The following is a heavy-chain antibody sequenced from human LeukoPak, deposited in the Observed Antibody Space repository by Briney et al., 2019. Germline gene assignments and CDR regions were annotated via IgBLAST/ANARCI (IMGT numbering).Heavy chain of an antibody. CDR1: GYTFTGYY. V-gene: IGHV1-2*02. Sequence: GASVKVSCTPSGYTFTGYYIHWVRQAPGQGLEWMGMINPNGGDTHYAQKFQGRATMTGDTSVSTAYMELSSLKSADTAVYYCARGGGTYYYYYFMDVWGKGTTVTVSS. CDR3: ARGGGTYYYYYFMDV. D-gene: IGHD1-26*01. CDR2: INPNGGDT. J-gene: IGHJ6*03.